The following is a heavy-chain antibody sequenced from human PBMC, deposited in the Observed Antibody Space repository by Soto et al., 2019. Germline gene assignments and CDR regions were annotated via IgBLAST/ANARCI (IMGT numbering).Heavy chain of an antibody. D-gene: IGHD3-10*01. J-gene: IGHJ6*03. CDR1: GGTFSSYT. V-gene: IGHV1-69*02. CDR2: IIPILGIA. Sequence: ASVKVSCKASGGTFSSYTISWVRQAPGQGLEWMGRIIPILGIANYAQKFQGRVTITADKSTSTAYMELSSLRSEDTAVYYCATRSPDLLWFGELLPNYYYYMDVWGKGTTVTVSS. CDR3: ATRSPDLLWFGELLPNYYYYMDV.